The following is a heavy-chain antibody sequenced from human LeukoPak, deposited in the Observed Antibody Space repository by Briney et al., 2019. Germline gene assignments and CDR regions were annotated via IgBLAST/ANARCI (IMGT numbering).Heavy chain of an antibody. CDR3: ARGAPIDY. CDR2: IYNDETSA. Sequence: GGSLRLSCVASGFTFSNTWMYWVRQGPGKGLVWVSRIYNDETSATYADSVKVRFTISTNNAKNTLYLQMDSLRADDTAVYYCARGAPIDYWGQGTLVTVSS. V-gene: IGHV3-74*01. J-gene: IGHJ4*02. CDR1: GFTFSNTW.